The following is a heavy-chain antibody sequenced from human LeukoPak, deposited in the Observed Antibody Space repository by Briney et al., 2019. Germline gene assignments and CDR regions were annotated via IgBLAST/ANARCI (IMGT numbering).Heavy chain of an antibody. CDR1: GYTFTSYG. D-gene: IGHD3-9*01. V-gene: IGHV1-18*01. CDR2: ISAYNGNT. Sequence: ASVKVSCKASGYTFTSYGISWVRQAPGQGLEWMGWISAYNGNTNYAQKLQGRVTMTTDTSTSTAYMELRSLRSDDTAVYYCARRQLRYFDWLPGNSVDPWGQGTLVTVSS. J-gene: IGHJ5*02. CDR3: ARRQLRYFDWLPGNSVDP.